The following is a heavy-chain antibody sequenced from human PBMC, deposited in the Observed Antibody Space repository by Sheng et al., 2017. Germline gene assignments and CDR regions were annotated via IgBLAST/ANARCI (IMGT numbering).Heavy chain of an antibody. CDR1: GFTFSSYA. CDR2: ISYDGSNK. Sequence: QVQLVESGGGVVQPGRSLRLSCAASGFTFSSYAMHWVRQAPGKGLEWVAVISYDGSNKYYADSVKGRFTISRDNSKNTLYLQMNSLRAEDTAVYYCARENRLKGYSSSWYSYWYFDLWGRGTLVTVSS. CDR3: ARENRLKGYSSSWYSYWYFDL. D-gene: IGHD6-13*01. V-gene: IGHV3-30-3*01. J-gene: IGHJ2*01.